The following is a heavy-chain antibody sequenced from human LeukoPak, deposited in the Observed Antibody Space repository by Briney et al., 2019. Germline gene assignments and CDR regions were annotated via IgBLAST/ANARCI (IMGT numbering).Heavy chain of an antibody. D-gene: IGHD2-2*01. CDR3: ARDTKYAFDN. CDR2: VGISSGNT. Sequence: GGSLRLSCAASGFIFSDYSMNWVRQAPGKGLEWISYVGISSGNTKYVDSVKGRFTISGDKAKNSLYLQMNSLRVEDTAVYYCARDTKYAFDNWGQGTLVTVSS. J-gene: IGHJ4*02. CDR1: GFIFSDYS. V-gene: IGHV3-48*01.